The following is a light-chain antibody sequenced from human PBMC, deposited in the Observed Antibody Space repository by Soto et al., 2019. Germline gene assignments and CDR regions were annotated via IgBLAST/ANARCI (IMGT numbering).Light chain of an antibody. V-gene: IGKV1-8*01. CDR3: KQYYHYPRT. J-gene: IGKJ1*01. Sequence: AIRVTQSPSSFSASPGDRVTITCRASQSITTYLAWYQQKPGKAPQLLIYGASTLQSGVPSRFTGSGSGTDFTLTITRLQSEDFAVYYCKQYYHYPRTFGQGTKVEIK. CDR2: GAS. CDR1: QSITTY.